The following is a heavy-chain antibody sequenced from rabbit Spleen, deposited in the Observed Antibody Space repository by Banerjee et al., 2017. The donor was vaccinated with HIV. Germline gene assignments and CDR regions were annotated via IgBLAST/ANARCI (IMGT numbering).Heavy chain of an antibody. D-gene: IGHD8-1*01. CDR2: IDSGSSGFT. CDR1: GVSFSFSSY. CDR3: ARDSGSSFSSYGMDL. J-gene: IGHJ6*01. Sequence: QEQLVESGGGLVKPGASLTLTCTASGVSFSFSSYMCWVRQAPGKGLEWIVCIDSGSSGFTYFASWAKGRFTISKTSSTTVTLQMTSLTAADTATYFCARDSGSSFSSYGMDLWGPGTLVTVS. V-gene: IGHV1S45*01.